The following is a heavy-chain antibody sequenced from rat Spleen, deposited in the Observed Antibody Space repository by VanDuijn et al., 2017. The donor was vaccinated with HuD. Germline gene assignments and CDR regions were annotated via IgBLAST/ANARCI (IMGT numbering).Heavy chain of an antibody. J-gene: IGHJ2*01. V-gene: IGHV2-72*01. CDR2: IWAGGST. D-gene: IGHD1-12*03. CDR1: GFSLTSNG. Sequence: QVQLKESGPGLMQPSETLSLTCTVSGFSLTSNGVGWVRQPLGKGLVWMGTIWAGGSTNYNSAVQSRLSISRDTSKSQVFLKLNSLQTEDTATYFCARDHFDGYYHVYFDYWGQGVVVTVSS. CDR3: ARDHFDGYYHVYFDY.